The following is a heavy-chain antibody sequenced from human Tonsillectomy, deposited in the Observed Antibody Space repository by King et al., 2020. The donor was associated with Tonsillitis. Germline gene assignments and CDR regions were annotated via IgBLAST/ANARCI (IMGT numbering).Heavy chain of an antibody. Sequence: VQLQQWGAGLLKPSETLSLTCAVYGGSLSGYYWNWIRQPPGKGLEWIGEINHSGSTKYNPSLKSRVTISEDTSKNQFSLKLSSVTAADTAVYYCARGGAGTSNNYGMDVWGQGTTVSVTS. V-gene: IGHV4-34*01. D-gene: IGHD6-13*01. CDR1: GGSLSGYY. CDR3: ARGGAGTSNNYGMDV. CDR2: INHSGST. J-gene: IGHJ6*02.